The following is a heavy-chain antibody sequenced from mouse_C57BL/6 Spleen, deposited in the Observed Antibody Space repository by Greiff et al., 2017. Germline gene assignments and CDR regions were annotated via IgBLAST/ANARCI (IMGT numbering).Heavy chain of an antibody. CDR3: ARTYYYGSSYGGYFDV. Sequence: VKLQQSGPELVKPGASVKISCKASGYSFTDYNMNWVKQSNGKSLEWIGVINPNYGTTSYNQKFKGKATLTVDQSSSTAYMQLNSLTSEYAAVYYCARTYYYGSSYGGYFDVWGTGTTVTVSS. V-gene: IGHV1-39*01. CDR1: GYSFTDYN. J-gene: IGHJ1*03. CDR2: INPNYGTT. D-gene: IGHD1-1*01.